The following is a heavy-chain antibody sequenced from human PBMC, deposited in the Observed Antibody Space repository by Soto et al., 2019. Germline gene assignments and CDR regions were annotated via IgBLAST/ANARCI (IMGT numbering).Heavy chain of an antibody. CDR3: AREGSSGYYPY. CDR2: IIPILGIA. Sequence: QVQLVQSGAEVKKPGSSVKVSCKASGGTFSSYTISWVRQAPGQGLEWMGRIIPILGIANYAQKFQGRVTITADKSTSTAYMELSSLRSEDPAVYYCAREGSSGYYPYWGQGTLVTVSS. CDR1: GGTFSSYT. D-gene: IGHD3-22*01. V-gene: IGHV1-69*08. J-gene: IGHJ4*02.